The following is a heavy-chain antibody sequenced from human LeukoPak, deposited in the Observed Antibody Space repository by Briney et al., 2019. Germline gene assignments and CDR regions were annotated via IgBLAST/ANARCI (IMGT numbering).Heavy chain of an antibody. D-gene: IGHD1-14*01. CDR2: IYGGGSGST. CDR3: AKDFTPDGIWDIDY. CDR1: GFTFSKYT. J-gene: IGHJ4*02. V-gene: IGHV3-23*03. Sequence: GGSLRLSCVASGFTFSKYTMSWVRQAPGKGLEWVSGIYGGGSGSTFYAESVKGRFTISRDNSKNTLYLQMNSLRDEDTAIYYCAKDFTPDGIWDIDYWGRGTLITVSS.